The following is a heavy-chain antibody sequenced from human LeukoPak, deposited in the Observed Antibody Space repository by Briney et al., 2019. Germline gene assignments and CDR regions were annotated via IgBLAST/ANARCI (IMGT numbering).Heavy chain of an antibody. D-gene: IGHD3-3*01. V-gene: IGHV2-5*02. J-gene: IGHJ5*02. CDR3: AHSDYDPSVDYGFAP. CDR1: GFSLSTSGVG. CDR2: IYWDDDK. Sequence: SGPTLANPTQTLTLTCTFSGFSLSTSGVGVGWIRQPPEKALDWLTLIYWDDDKRYSTPLKSRLTITKDTSKNKVVLTLTNMDPVDTATYYCAHSDYDPSVDYGFAPWGQGTLVTVSS.